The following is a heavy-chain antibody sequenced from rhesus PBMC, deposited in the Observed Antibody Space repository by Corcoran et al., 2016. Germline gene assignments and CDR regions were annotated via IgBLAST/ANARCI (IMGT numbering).Heavy chain of an antibody. CDR1: GGSISSGYD. J-gene: IGHJ4*01. V-gene: IGHV4-76*01. CDR3: ARAVHLYCTGSGCGPIDY. D-gene: IGHD2-21*01. Sequence: QVQLQESGPGVVKPSETLSLTCAVSGGSISSGYDWSWIRQPPGKGREWIGYIYGKSGRTNNNPSRNKRVTISKDATKSQFSLKLSSVTAADTAVYYCARAVHLYCTGSGCGPIDYWGPGVLVTVSS. CDR2: IYGKSGRT.